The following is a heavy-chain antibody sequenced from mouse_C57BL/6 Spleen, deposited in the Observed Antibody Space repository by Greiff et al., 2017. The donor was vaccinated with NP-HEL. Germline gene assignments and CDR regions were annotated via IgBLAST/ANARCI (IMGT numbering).Heavy chain of an antibody. D-gene: IGHD1-1*01. V-gene: IGHV14-4*01. Sequence: VQLKESGAELVRPGASVKLSCTASGFNIKDDYMHWVKQRPEQGLEWIGWIDPENGDTEYASKFQGKATITADTSSNTAYLQLSSLTSEDTAVYYCTLYYYGSSSYWYFDVWGTGTTVTVSS. J-gene: IGHJ1*03. CDR2: IDPENGDT. CDR3: TLYYYGSSSYWYFDV. CDR1: GFNIKDDY.